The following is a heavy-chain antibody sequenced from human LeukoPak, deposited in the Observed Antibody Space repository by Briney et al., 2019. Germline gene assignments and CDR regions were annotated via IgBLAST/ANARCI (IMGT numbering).Heavy chain of an antibody. CDR3: AKDRGRGGYDPFDY. V-gene: IGHV3-23*01. D-gene: IGHD5-12*01. J-gene: IGHJ4*02. Sequence: GGSLRLSCAAPGFTFSSYAMSWVRQAPGKGLEWVSGISGSGGSTYYADSVKGRFTISRDNSKNTLYLQMNSLRAEDTAVYYCAKDRGRGGYDPFDYWGQGTLVTVSS. CDR2: ISGSGGST. CDR1: GFTFSSYA.